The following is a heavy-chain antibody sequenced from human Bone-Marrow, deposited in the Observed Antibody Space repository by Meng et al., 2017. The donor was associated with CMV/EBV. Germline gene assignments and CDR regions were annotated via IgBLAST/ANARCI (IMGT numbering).Heavy chain of an antibody. D-gene: IGHD1-7*01. CDR3: ARGGARYGTTDAFDV. CDR1: GYSFTNYW. Sequence: GESLKISCQGSGYSFTNYWIVWVRQMPEKGLECMGIIYPGDSETRYSPSFQGQVTISADQSNSTAYLQWSSLKASDTAIYYCARGGARYGTTDAFDVWGQGTMVTVSS. V-gene: IGHV5-51*01. CDR2: IYPGDSET. J-gene: IGHJ3*01.